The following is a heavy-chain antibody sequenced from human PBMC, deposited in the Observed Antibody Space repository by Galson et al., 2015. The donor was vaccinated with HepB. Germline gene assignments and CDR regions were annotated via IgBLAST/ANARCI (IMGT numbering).Heavy chain of an antibody. CDR1: GYTFTSYG. Sequence: SVKVSCKASGYTFTSYGISWVRQAPGQGLEWMGWISAYNGNTNYAQKLQGRVTMTTDTSTSTAYMELRSLRSDDTAVYYCARDYYDILTGYNSFDYWGQGTLVTVSS. CDR3: ARDYYDILTGYNSFDY. V-gene: IGHV1-18*01. J-gene: IGHJ4*02. CDR2: ISAYNGNT. D-gene: IGHD3-9*01.